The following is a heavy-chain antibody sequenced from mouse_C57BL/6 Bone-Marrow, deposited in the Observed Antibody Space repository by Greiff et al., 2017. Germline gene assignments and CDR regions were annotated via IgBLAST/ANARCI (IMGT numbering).Heavy chain of an antibody. V-gene: IGHV1-9*01. CDR1: GYTFTGYW. CDR3: ARGGGVRREDWYFDV. Sequence: VQLKESGAELMKPGASVKLSCKATGYTFTGYWIEWVKQRPGHGLEWIGEILPGSGSTNYNEKFTGKATFAADTSSNAAYMQLSSLTTGDSAIYYSARGGGVRREDWYFDVWGTGTTVTVSS. D-gene: IGHD2-14*01. CDR2: ILPGSGST. J-gene: IGHJ1*03.